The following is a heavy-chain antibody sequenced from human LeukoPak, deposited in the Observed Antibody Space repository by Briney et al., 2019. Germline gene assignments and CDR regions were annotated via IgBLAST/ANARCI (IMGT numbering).Heavy chain of an antibody. CDR2: ISYSGST. D-gene: IGHD5-18*01. CDR1: GGSFSGSSYY. CDR3: ASQAGYTYGFGY. J-gene: IGHJ4*02. V-gene: IGHV4-39*01. Sequence: SETLSLTCTVSGGSFSGSSYYWGWIRQPPGKGLEWIGSISYSGSTYYNPSLKSRVTLSVDTSKSQFSLRLSSVTAADTAVCYCASQAGYTYGFGYWGQGTLVTVSS.